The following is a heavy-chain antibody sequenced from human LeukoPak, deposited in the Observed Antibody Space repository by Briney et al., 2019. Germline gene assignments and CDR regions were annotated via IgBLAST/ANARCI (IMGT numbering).Heavy chain of an antibody. D-gene: IGHD2-15*01. J-gene: IGHJ4*02. V-gene: IGHV3-30*18. CDR1: GFTFSDYA. CDR3: AKDGSEEYCSGGSCYWLFDY. CDR2: ISFLGSNK. Sequence: PGRSLRLSCAASGFTFSDYAMHWVRQAPGKGLEWVALISFLGSNKYYADSVKGRFTISRDNSKNTLYLQMNSLRTEDTAVYFCAKDGSEEYCSGGSCYWLFDYWGQGTLVTVSS.